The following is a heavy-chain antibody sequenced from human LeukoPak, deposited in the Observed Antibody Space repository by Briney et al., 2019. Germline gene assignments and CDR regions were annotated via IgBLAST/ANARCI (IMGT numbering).Heavy chain of an antibody. CDR1: GYTFSGYG. CDR2: ISAYNGNT. CDR3: ARGRDYYDSSAYYNFDY. V-gene: IGHV1-18*01. Sequence: ASVKVSCKASGYTFSGYGISWVRQAPGQGLEWMGWISAYNGNTNYAQKLQGRVTMTTDTSTSTAYMELRSLRSDDTAVYFCARGRDYYDSSAYYNFDYWGQGTLVTFSS. J-gene: IGHJ4*02. D-gene: IGHD3-22*01.